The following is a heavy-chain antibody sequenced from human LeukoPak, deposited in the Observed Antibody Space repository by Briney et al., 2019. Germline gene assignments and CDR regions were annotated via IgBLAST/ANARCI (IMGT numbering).Heavy chain of an antibody. CDR3: AKGPYYYDSSGYSDAFDI. CDR1: GFTFSSYA. J-gene: IGHJ3*02. CDR2: ISGSGGST. V-gene: IGHV3-23*01. Sequence: PGGSLRLSCAASGFTFSSYAMSWVRQAPGKGLEWVSAISGSGGSTYYADSVKGRFTISRDNSKNTLYLQMNSLRAEDTAVYYCAKGPYYYDSSGYSDAFDIWGQGTMVTVSS. D-gene: IGHD3-22*01.